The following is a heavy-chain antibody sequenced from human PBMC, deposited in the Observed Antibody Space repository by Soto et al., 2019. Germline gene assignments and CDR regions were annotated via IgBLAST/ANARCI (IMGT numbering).Heavy chain of an antibody. Sequence: QVQLLQSRAEMKKPGSSVKVSCQSSGGTFNTYAMNWVRQAPGQGPEWMGDISPMFGAANCAPKFQGRVTITADESTGTSYMQLSSLTSEDTALYFCAREVQVHTPAFVYWGQGTLVTVSS. CDR2: ISPMFGAA. CDR3: AREVQVHTPAFVY. J-gene: IGHJ4*02. D-gene: IGHD3-10*01. CDR1: GGTFNTYA. V-gene: IGHV1-69*19.